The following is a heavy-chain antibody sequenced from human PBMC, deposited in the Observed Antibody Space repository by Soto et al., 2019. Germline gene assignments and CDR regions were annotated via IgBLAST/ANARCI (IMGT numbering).Heavy chain of an antibody. V-gene: IGHV3-23*01. Sequence: PVGSLRLSCAASGFTFSSYAMSWVRQAPGKGLEWVSAISGSGGSTYYADSVKGRFTISRDNSKNTLYLQMNSLRAEDTAVYYCAKGPGSGYYPFDYWGQGTLVTVSS. J-gene: IGHJ4*02. CDR2: ISGSGGST. CDR1: GFTFSSYA. D-gene: IGHD3-3*01. CDR3: AKGPGSGYYPFDY.